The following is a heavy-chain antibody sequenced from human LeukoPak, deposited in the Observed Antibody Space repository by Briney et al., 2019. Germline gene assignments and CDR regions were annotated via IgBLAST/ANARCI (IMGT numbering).Heavy chain of an antibody. D-gene: IGHD3-3*01. CDR2: IYYSGST. V-gene: IGHV4-30-4*08. Sequence: SQTLSLTCTVSGGSISSGDYYWSWIRQPPGKGLEWIGYIYYSGSTYYNPSLKSRVTISVDTSKNQFSLKLSSVTAADTAVYCCAREGLRDFWSGQTHWGQGTLVTVSS. CDR1: GGSISSGDYY. J-gene: IGHJ4*02. CDR3: AREGLRDFWSGQTH.